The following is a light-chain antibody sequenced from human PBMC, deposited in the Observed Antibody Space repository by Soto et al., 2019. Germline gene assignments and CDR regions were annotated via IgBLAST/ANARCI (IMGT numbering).Light chain of an antibody. Sequence: IQMNQFSSTLSASVGDRVTITCRASQTINNYLNWFQQKPGRAPKLLIYLTSTLESGVPSRFSGSGSGTDFTLTISSLQPEDFATYHCQQSFTTPWTFGQGTKVDI. J-gene: IGKJ1*01. V-gene: IGKV1-39*01. CDR1: QTINNY. CDR2: LTS. CDR3: QQSFTTPWT.